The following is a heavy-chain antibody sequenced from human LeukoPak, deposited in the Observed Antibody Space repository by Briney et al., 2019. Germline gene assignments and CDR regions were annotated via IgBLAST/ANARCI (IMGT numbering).Heavy chain of an antibody. CDR3: ASRTYCSGGSCYGHFDY. D-gene: IGHD2-15*01. V-gene: IGHV1-69*13. CDR2: IIPIFGTA. CDR1: GGTFSSYA. Sequence: SVKVSCKASGGTFSSYAISRARQAPGQGLEWMGGIIPIFGTANYAQKFQGRVTITADESTSTAYMELSSLRSEDTAVYYCASRTYCSGGSCYGHFDYWGQGTLVTVSS. J-gene: IGHJ4*02.